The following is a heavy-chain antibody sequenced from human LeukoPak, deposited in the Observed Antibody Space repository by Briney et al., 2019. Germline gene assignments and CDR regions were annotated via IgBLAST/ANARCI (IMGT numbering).Heavy chain of an antibody. D-gene: IGHD2/OR15-2a*01. V-gene: IGHV1-3*04. CDR2: INTGKGNT. J-gene: IGHJ4*02. Sequence: ASVKVSCKASGYTFTTYAIHWVRQAPGQRLEWMGWINTGKGNTKHSQNFQGRVTITRDTSASTAYMELSSLRSEDTAVYYCARHSLTYPAGFDYWGQGTLVTVSS. CDR3: ARHSLTYPAGFDY. CDR1: GYTFTTYA.